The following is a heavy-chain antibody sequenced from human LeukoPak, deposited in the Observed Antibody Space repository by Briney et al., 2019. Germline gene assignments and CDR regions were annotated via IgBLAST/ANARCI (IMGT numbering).Heavy chain of an antibody. CDR2: IYYSGST. CDR1: GGSVSSGSYY. J-gene: IGHJ4*02. V-gene: IGHV4-61*01. CDR3: ASSSGELLVGPQIDY. D-gene: IGHD1-26*01. Sequence: ASETLSLTCTVSGGSVSSGSYYWNWIRQPPGKGLEWIGYIYYSGSTNYNPSLKSRVTISVDTSKNQFSLKLSSVTAADTAVYYCASSSGELLVGPQIDYWGQGTLVTVSS.